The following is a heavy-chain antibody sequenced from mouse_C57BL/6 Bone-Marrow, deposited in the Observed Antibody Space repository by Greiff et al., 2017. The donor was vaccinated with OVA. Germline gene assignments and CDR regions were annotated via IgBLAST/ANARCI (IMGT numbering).Heavy chain of an antibody. V-gene: IGHV6-3*01. J-gene: IGHJ3*01. CDR2: IGLKSDNYAT. CDR3: TGGVWFAY. Sequence: EVKLVESGGGLVQPGGSMKLSCVASGFTFSNYWMNWVRQSPEKGLEWVAQIGLKSDNYATHYAESVKGRFTISRDYSKSSVYLQMNNLRAEDTGIYSCTGGVWFAYWGQGTLVTVSA. CDR1: GFTFSNYW.